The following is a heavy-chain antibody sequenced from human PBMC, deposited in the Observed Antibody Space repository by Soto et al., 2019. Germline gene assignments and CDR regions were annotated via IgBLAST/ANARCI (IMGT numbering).Heavy chain of an antibody. CDR2: IYYSGST. D-gene: IGHD4-17*01. CDR1: GGSISSYY. Sequence: PSETLSLTCTVSGGSISSYYWSWIRQPPGKGLEWIGYIYYSGSTNYNPSLKSRVTISVDTSKNQFSLKLSSVTAVDTAVYYCARESSRTTVTGYYYYYMDVWGKGTTVTVSS. CDR3: ARESSRTTVTGYYYYYMDV. J-gene: IGHJ6*03. V-gene: IGHV4-59*01.